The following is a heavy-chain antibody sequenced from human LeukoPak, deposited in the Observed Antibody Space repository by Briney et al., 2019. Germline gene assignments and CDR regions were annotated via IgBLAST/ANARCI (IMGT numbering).Heavy chain of an antibody. CDR1: GFTFSGYW. D-gene: IGHD6-13*01. CDR2: MKQDGSEK. J-gene: IGHJ3*02. V-gene: IGHV3-7*04. Sequence: GGSLRLSCAASGFTFSGYWMSWVRQAPGKGLEWVANMKQDGSEKYYVDSVKGRFTISRDNAKNSLFLQMNSLRAEDTAVYYCARDWQWQQLDGDAFDIWGQGTMVTVSS. CDR3: ARDWQWQQLDGDAFDI.